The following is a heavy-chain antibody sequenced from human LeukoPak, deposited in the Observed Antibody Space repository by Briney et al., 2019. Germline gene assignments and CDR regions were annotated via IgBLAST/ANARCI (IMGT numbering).Heavy chain of an antibody. CDR1: GGSISSGDYY. V-gene: IGHV4-30-4*01. J-gene: IGHJ4*02. D-gene: IGHD3-10*01. CDR2: IYYSGST. Sequence: SQTLSLTCTVSGGSISSGDYYWSWIRQPPGKGLEWIGYIYYSGSTYYNPSLKSRVTISVDTSKNQFSLKLSSVTAADTAVYYRARVNTMVRGVVDYWGQGTLVTVSS. CDR3: ARVNTMVRGVVDY.